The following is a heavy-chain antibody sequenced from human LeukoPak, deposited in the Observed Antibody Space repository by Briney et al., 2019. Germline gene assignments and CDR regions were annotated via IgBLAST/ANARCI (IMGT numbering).Heavy chain of an antibody. CDR1: GFTFSSYS. CDR3: ARDNRGYCSSTSCLRYFDY. CDR2: IRSSSSTI. J-gene: IGHJ4*02. V-gene: IGHV3-48*04. D-gene: IGHD2-2*01. Sequence: PGGSLRLSCAASGFTFSSYSMNWVRQAPGKGLEWASYIRSSSSTIYYADSVKGRFTISRDNANNSLYLQMNSLRAEDTAVYYCARDNRGYCSSTSCLRYFDYWGQGTLVTVSS.